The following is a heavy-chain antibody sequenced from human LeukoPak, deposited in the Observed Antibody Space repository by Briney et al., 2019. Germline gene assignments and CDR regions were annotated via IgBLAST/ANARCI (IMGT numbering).Heavy chain of an antibody. Sequence: SETLSLTCTVSGGSISSSSYYWGWIRQPPGKGLEWTGSIYYSGSTYYNPSLKSRVTISVDTSKNQFSLKLSSVTAADTAVYYCATSIYSSTWYGVGYFDDWGQGTLVTVSS. CDR3: ATSIYSSTWYGVGYFDD. D-gene: IGHD6-13*01. CDR1: GGSISSSSYY. V-gene: IGHV4-39*01. CDR2: IYYSGST. J-gene: IGHJ4*02.